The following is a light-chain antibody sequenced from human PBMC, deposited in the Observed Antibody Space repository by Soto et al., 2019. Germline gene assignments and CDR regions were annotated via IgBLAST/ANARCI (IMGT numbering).Light chain of an antibody. V-gene: IGKV3-15*01. CDR1: QSVSSN. CDR2: GAS. Sequence: DKLMSQSPATLSVSPGERVTLSCRASQSVSSNLAWYQQKPGQAPRLLIYGASTRATGIPARFSGGGSGTEFTLTISSLQSEDFEVYYCQQYNNWPLTLGQGITVDIK. J-gene: IGKJ1*01. CDR3: QQYNNWPLT.